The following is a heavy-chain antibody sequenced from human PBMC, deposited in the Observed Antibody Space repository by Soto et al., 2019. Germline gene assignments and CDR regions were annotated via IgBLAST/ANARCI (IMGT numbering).Heavy chain of an antibody. J-gene: IGHJ4*02. D-gene: IGHD3-3*01. CDR2: ISSSGSTI. V-gene: IGHV3-48*03. CDR3: ARGPYHYDFWSGPFPYYFDY. CDR1: GFTFSSYE. Sequence: GGSLRLSCAASGFTFSSYEMNWVRQAPGKGLEWVSYISSSGSTIYYADSVKGRFTISRDNAKNSLYLQMNSLRAEDTVVYYCARGPYHYDFWSGPFPYYFDYWGQGTLVTVSS.